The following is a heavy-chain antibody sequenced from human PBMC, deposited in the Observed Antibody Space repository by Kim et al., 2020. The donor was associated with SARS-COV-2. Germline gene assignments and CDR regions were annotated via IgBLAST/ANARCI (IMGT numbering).Heavy chain of an antibody. J-gene: IGHJ5*02. CDR2: FDPEDGET. D-gene: IGHD5-18*01. V-gene: IGHV1-24*01. CDR1: GYTLTELS. CDR3: ATTYVDTAMGDRRWFDP. Sequence: ASVKVSCKVPGYTLTELSMHWVRQAPGKGLEWMGGFDPEDGETIYAEKFQGRVTMTEDTSTDTAYMELSSLRSEDTAVYYCATTYVDTAMGDRRWFDPWGQGTLVTVSS.